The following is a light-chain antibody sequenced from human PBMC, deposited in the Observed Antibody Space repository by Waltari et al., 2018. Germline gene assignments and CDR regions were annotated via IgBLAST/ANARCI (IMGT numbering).Light chain of an antibody. CDR1: QSISSW. V-gene: IGKV1-5*03. Sequence: DIQMTQSPSPLSASVGARVPLPCRARQSISSWLAGEQQKPGKAPKGRSAKAARLENGGPARVSGSGSGTEFTLTSSSLQPDDFATYYCQQYNSYPYTFGQGTKLEIK. CDR3: QQYNSYPYT. CDR2: KAA. J-gene: IGKJ2*01.